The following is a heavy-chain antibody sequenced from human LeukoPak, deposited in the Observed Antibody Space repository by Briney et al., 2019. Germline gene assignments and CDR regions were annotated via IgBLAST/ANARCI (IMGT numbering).Heavy chain of an antibody. CDR2: IWYDGSNK. V-gene: IGHV3-33*08. Sequence: GGSLRLSCAASGFTFSSYAMSWVRQAPGKGLEWVAVIWYDGSNKYYADSVKGRFTISRDNSKNTLYLQMNSLRAEDTAVYYCARTQLNHGFDPWGQGTLVTVSS. CDR1: GFTFSSYA. J-gene: IGHJ5*02. CDR3: ARTQLNHGFDP. D-gene: IGHD1-1*01.